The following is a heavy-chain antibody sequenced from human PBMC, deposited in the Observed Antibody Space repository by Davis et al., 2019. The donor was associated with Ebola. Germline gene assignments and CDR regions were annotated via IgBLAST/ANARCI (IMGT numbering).Heavy chain of an antibody. CDR2: INTGGGSF. V-gene: IGHV3-11*01. D-gene: IGHD2-15*01. CDR1: GFIFSDYY. CDR3: AKFSRGGESD. J-gene: IGHJ4*02. Sequence: GESLKISCSASGFIFSDYYMSWIRQAPGKGLEWISYINTGGGSFFFGDSVKGRFTISRDYAKNSLFLQMNSLRAEDTAVYYCAKFSRGGESDWGQGTLVTVSS.